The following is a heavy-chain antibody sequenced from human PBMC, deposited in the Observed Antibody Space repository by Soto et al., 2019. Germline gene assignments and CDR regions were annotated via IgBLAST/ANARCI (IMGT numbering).Heavy chain of an antibody. D-gene: IGHD1-26*01. CDR2: IYYSGST. Sequence: ASETLSLTCTVSGGSISSYYWSWIRQPPGKGLEWIGYIYYSGSTNYNPSLKSRVTISVDTSKNQFSLKLSSVTAADTAVYYCARRYGGNFDYWGQGTLVTVPS. J-gene: IGHJ4*02. CDR1: GGSISSYY. V-gene: IGHV4-59*01. CDR3: ARRYGGNFDY.